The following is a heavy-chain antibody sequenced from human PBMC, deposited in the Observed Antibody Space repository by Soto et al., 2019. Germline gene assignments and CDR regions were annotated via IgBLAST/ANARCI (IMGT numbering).Heavy chain of an antibody. D-gene: IGHD3-9*01. J-gene: IGHJ4*02. CDR2: MNPNSGNT. V-gene: IGHV1-8*01. CDR1: GYTFSSYD. CDR3: SRDDSDWFFN. Sequence: VSVKVSCKASGYTFSSYDINWVRQATGQGLEWMGWMNPNSGNTGYAQKFQGRVTMTRNTSISTAYMELSSLESEDTAVYYCSRDDSDWFFNWGRGTLVTVSS.